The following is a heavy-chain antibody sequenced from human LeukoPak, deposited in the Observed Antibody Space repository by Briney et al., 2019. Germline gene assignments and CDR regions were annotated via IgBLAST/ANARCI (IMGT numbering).Heavy chain of an antibody. CDR2: IKKDGSEK. CDR1: GFTFSSHW. CDR3: ASLVYCGGDCYTDY. D-gene: IGHD2-21*02. Sequence: GGSLRFSCAASGFTFSSHWMSWVRQAPGKGLEWVANIKKDGSEKYYVDAVKGRFTISRDNAKKSLYLQMNSLRAEDTAVYYCASLVYCGGDCYTDYWGQGTLVTVSS. V-gene: IGHV3-7*01. J-gene: IGHJ4*02.